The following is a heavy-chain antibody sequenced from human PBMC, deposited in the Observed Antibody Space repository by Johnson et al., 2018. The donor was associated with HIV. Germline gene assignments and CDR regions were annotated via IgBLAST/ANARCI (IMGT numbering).Heavy chain of an antibody. CDR1: GFTFSTYW. Sequence: VQLVESGGGLVQPGWCLTLSCAASGFTFSTYWMHWVRQTPGKGLVWVSRISSDGSSTAYAVSVRGRFPISRDNPKNTLFLQMNSLRAEDTAVYYWARVVPFVVPTARDDAFDIWGQWTMVTVSS. CDR3: ARVVPFVVPTARDDAFDI. CDR2: ISSDGSST. J-gene: IGHJ3*02. D-gene: IGHD2-2*01. V-gene: IGHV3-74*02.